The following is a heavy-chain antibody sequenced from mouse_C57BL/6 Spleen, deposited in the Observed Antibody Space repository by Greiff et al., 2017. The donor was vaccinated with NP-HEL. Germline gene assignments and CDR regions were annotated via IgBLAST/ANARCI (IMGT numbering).Heavy chain of an antibody. D-gene: IGHD1-1*01. V-gene: IGHV7-3*01. CDR1: GFTFTDYY. J-gene: IGHJ4*01. CDR3: ARSPITTDAMDY. Sequence: EVQVVESGGGLVQPGGSLSLSCAASGFTFTDYYMSWVRQPPGKALEWLGFIRNKANGYTTEYSASVKGRFTISRDNSQSILYLQMNALRAEDSATYYCARSPITTDAMDYWGQGTSVTVSS. CDR2: IRNKANGYTT.